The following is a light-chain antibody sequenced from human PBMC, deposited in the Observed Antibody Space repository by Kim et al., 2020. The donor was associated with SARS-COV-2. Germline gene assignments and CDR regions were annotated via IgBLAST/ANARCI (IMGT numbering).Light chain of an antibody. CDR1: SANIGAGYD. CDR3: QSYDTTLRGSV. V-gene: IGLV1-40*01. Sequence: RLTISCTASSANIGAGYDVHWYQHLPGTAPQLLIYNNFNRPSGVPARFSGSKSGTSASLAITGLQAEDEADYYCQSYDTTLRGSVSGGGTQLTVL. J-gene: IGLJ3*02. CDR2: NNF.